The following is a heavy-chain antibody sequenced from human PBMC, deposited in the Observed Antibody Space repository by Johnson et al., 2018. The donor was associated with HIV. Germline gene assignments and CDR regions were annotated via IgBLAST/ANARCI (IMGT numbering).Heavy chain of an antibody. CDR2: IKTKTEGGTT. V-gene: IGHV3-15*01. CDR1: GFTFSDVW. J-gene: IGHJ1*01. Sequence: VQLVESGGGLVKPGGSLRLSCAASGFTFSDVWMTWVRQAPGRGLEWLGRIKTKTEGGTTDYAGSVKGRFTISRDNSKNMLYLQMHSLRGDDTGHNVRGLLGLCWAMWG. CDR3: GLLGLCWAM. D-gene: IGHD3-10*02.